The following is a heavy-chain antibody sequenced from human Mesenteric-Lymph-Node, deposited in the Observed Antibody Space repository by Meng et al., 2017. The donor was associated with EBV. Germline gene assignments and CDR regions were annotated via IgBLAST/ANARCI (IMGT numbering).Heavy chain of an antibody. J-gene: IGHJ4*01. D-gene: IGHD4-11*01. V-gene: IGHV4-34*01. CDR3: ARQRSDSRLFDY. Sequence: QATLTQWGAGLLKPSETLSLNGAVYGGSFSAYYWTWIRQPPGKGLEWIGEINHSGSTIYNPSLKSRVTMSVDTSKSQFSLKLSSVTAADTAVYFCARQRSDSRLFDYWGQGTLVTVSS. CDR2: INHSGST. CDR1: GGSFSAYY.